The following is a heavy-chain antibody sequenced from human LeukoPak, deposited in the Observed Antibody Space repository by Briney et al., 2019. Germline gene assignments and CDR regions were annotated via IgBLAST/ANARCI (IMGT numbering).Heavy chain of an antibody. CDR3: AGGLGYARSY. J-gene: IGHJ4*02. CDR1: GFTFSSYN. V-gene: IGHV3-66*01. Sequence: GGSLRLSCAASGFTFSSYNMHWVRQAPGKGLEWVSVTYSGGSTDYADSVKGRFTISRDNSKNTLYLQMNSLRVEDTAVYYCAGGLGYARSYWGQGTLVTVSS. D-gene: IGHD2-2*01. CDR2: TYSGGST.